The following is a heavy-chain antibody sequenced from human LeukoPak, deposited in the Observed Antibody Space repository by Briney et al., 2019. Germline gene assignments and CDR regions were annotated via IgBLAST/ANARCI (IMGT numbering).Heavy chain of an antibody. V-gene: IGHV1-69*05. D-gene: IGHD2-15*01. CDR2: IIPIFGTA. J-gene: IGHJ3*02. CDR3: ARDRVAATDAFDI. Sequence: SVKVSCKASGGTFSSYAISWVRQAPGQGLEWMGRIIPIFGTANYAQKFQGRVTITTDESTSTAYTELSSLRSEDTAVYYCARDRVAATDAFDIWGQGTMVTVSS. CDR1: GGTFSSYA.